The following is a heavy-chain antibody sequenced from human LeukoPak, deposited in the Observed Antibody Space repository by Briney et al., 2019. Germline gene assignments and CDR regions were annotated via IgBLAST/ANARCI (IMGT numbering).Heavy chain of an antibody. Sequence: SQTLSLTCTVSGGXISSGGYYWTWIRQHPGMGLEWIGYIYYSGSTHYNPSLKSRVTISVDTSKNQFSLRLSSVTAADTAVYYCALGYCGGGSCYAREYFQHWGQGTLVTVSS. J-gene: IGHJ1*01. V-gene: IGHV4-31*03. D-gene: IGHD2-15*01. CDR2: IYYSGST. CDR3: ALGYCGGGSCYAREYFQH. CDR1: GGXISSGGYY.